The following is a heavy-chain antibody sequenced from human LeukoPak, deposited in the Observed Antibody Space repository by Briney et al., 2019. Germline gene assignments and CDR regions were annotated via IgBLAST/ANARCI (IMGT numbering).Heavy chain of an antibody. CDR1: GFTFDDYA. Sequence: GGSLRLSCAASGFTFDDYAMHWVRQAPGKGLEWVSGISWNSGSIGYADSVKGRFTISRDNAKNSLYLQMNSLRAEDTALYYCAKGGEFGWYFDYWGQGTLVTVSS. CDR2: ISWNSGSI. D-gene: IGHD3-10*01. CDR3: AKGGEFGWYFDY. J-gene: IGHJ4*02. V-gene: IGHV3-9*01.